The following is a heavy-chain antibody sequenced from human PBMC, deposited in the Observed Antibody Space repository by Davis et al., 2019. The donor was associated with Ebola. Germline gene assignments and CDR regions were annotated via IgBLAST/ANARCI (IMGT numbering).Heavy chain of an antibody. J-gene: IGHJ5*02. CDR3: ARDQGYYDSSAFDP. D-gene: IGHD3-22*01. CDR1: GYTFTGYY. CDR2: INPNSGGT. Sequence: ASVKVSCKTSGYTFTGYYMHWVRQAPGQGLEWMGWINPNSGGTKYAQKFQGRVTMTRDKSISTAYMELSRLRSDDTAVYYCARDQGYYDSSAFDPWGQGTLVTVSS. V-gene: IGHV1-2*02.